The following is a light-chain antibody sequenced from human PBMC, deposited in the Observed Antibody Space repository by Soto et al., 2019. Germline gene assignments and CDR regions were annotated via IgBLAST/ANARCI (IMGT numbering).Light chain of an antibody. CDR1: QSVSSSY. J-gene: IGKJ5*01. V-gene: IGKV3-20*01. CDR3: QQYGSSPRGIT. CDR2: GAS. Sequence: EIVLTQSPGTLSLSPGERATLSCRASQSVSSSYLAWYQQKPGQAPRLLIYGASSRATGIPDRFSGSGSGTDFTLTISRLEPEDSAVYYCQQYGSSPRGITFGQGTRLEIK.